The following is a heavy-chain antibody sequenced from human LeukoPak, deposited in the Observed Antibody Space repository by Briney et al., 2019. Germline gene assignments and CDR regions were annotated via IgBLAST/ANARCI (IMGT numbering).Heavy chain of an antibody. Sequence: EASVKVSCKASGYTFTGYYMHWVRQAPGQGLEWMGWINPNSGGTNYAQKFQGRVTMTRDTSISTAYMELSRLRSDDTAVYYCARDWARISSSSGWGQGTLVTVSS. CDR1: GYTFTGYY. V-gene: IGHV1-2*02. J-gene: IGHJ4*02. CDR3: ARDWARISSSSG. CDR2: INPNSGGT. D-gene: IGHD6-6*01.